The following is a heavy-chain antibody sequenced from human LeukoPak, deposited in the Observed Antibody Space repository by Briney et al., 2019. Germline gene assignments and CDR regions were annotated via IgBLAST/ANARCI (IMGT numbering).Heavy chain of an antibody. D-gene: IGHD6-13*01. CDR1: GFTFSNYW. CDR2: ITSNSGYV. CDR3: VQDSYAISSSGSTFAY. V-gene: IGHV3-9*03. J-gene: IGHJ4*02. Sequence: GGSLRLSCAASGFTFSNYWMTWVRQAPGKGLEWVSSITSNSGYVAYADSVKGRFSISRDNAKNSLYLQMNSLRSEDMAVYYCVQDSYAISSSGSTFAYWGQGTVVTVSS.